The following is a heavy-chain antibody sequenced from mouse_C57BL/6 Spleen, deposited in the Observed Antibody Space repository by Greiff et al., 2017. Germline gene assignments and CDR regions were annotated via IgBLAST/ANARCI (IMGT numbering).Heavy chain of an antibody. Sequence: QVQLQQPGAELVRPGSSVKLSCKASGYTFTSYWMHWVKQRPIQGLEWIGNIDPSDSETHYNQKFKDKATLTVDKSSSTAYMQLSSLTSEDSAVYYCARGVLGQKGLFAYWGQGTLVTVSA. J-gene: IGHJ3*01. CDR2: IDPSDSET. V-gene: IGHV1-52*01. CDR1: GYTFTSYW. CDR3: ARGVLGQKGLFAY. D-gene: IGHD3-3*01.